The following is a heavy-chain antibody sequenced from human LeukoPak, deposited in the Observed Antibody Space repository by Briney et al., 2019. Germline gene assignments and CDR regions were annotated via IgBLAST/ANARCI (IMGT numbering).Heavy chain of an antibody. J-gene: IGHJ4*02. D-gene: IGHD5-18*01. CDR1: GGSISSGDYY. V-gene: IGHV4-30-4*01. CDR3: ARGYSYGHTLDY. CDR2: IYYSGST. Sequence: PSETLSLTCTVSGGSISSGDYYWSWVRQPPGKGVEWIGYIYYSGSTYYNASRKSRVTISVDTSKNQFSLKLSSVTAADTAVYYCARGYSYGHTLDYWGQGTLVTVSS.